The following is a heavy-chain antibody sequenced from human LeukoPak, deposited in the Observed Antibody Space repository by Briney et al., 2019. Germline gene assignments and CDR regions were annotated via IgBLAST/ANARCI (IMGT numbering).Heavy chain of an antibody. CDR2: TYYRSKWYN. J-gene: IGHJ6*02. V-gene: IGHV6-1*01. CDR3: TRWLGGSCWYPYYYYGMDV. CDR1: GDSVSSNSAA. D-gene: IGHD6-19*01. Sequence: SQTLSLTCAISGDSVSSNSAAWNWIRQSPSRGLEWLGRTYYRSKWYNDYAVSVKSRITINPDTSKNQFSLQLNSVTPEDTAVYYCTRWLGGSCWYPYYYYGMDVWGQGTTVTVSS.